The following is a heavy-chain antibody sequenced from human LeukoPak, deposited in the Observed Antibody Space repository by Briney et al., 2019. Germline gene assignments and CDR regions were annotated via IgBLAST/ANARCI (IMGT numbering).Heavy chain of an antibody. V-gene: IGHV3-74*01. CDR2: INSDGSST. J-gene: IGHJ4*02. CDR3: ARANYDSGLIPVYYFDY. CDR1: GFTFSSYW. Sequence: GGSLRLSCAASGFTFSSYWMHWVRQAPGKGLVWVSRINSDGSSTSYADSVKGRFTISRDSAKNTLYLQMNSLRAEDTAVYYCARANYDSGLIPVYYFDYWGQGTLVTVPS. D-gene: IGHD3-22*01.